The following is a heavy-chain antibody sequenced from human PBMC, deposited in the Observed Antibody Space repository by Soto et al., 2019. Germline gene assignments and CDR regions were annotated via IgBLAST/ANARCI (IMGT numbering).Heavy chain of an antibody. D-gene: IGHD3-3*01. Sequence: ASVKVSCKASGYTFIDFGISWVRQAPGQGLEWMGIINPSGGSTSYAQKFQGRVTMTRDTSTSTVYMELSSLRSEDTAVYYCARARPPLRFLEWLTKHDAFDIWGQGTMVTVSS. V-gene: IGHV1-46*01. CDR2: INPSGGST. CDR1: GYTFIDFG. J-gene: IGHJ3*02. CDR3: ARARPPLRFLEWLTKHDAFDI.